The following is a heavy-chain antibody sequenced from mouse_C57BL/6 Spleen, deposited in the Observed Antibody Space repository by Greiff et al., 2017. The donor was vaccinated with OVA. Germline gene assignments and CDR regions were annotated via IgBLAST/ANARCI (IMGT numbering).Heavy chain of an antibody. CDR2: IYPGDGDT. D-gene: IGHD1-1*01. V-gene: IGHV1-82*01. J-gene: IGHJ2*01. CDR3: ARDYYGSSLDY. CDR1: GYAFSSSW. Sequence: VMLVESGPELVKPGASVKISCKASGYAFSSSWMNWVKQRPGKGLEWIGRIYPGDGDTNYNGKFKGKATLTADKSSSTAYMQLSSLTSEDSAVYFCARDYYGSSLDYWGQGTTLTVSS.